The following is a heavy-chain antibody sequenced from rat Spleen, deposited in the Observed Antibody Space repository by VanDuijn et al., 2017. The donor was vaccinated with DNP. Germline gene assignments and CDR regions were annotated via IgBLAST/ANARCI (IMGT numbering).Heavy chain of an antibody. V-gene: IGHV5S13*01. Sequence: EVQLVESGGDLVQPGRSLKLSCAASGFTFSNFGMAWVRQAPTKGLEWVASISTGGSNTNYRDSVKGRFTMSRDNAKSTLYLEMDSLRSEDTATYYCATFEGRDAWGQGTSVTVSS. J-gene: IGHJ4*01. CDR1: GFTFSNFG. CDR3: ATFEGRDA. D-gene: IGHD1-11*01. CDR2: ISTGGSNT.